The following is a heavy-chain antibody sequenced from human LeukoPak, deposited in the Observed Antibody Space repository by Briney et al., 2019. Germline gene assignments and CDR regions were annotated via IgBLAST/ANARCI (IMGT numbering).Heavy chain of an antibody. J-gene: IGHJ4*02. CDR2: INSDGSST. CDR3: ARGGGVIIRGSDY. V-gene: IGHV3-74*01. Sequence: GGSLRLSCAASGFTFSSYWMHWVRQAPGKGLVWVSRINSDGSSTSYADSVKGRFTISRDNAKNTLYLQMNSLRAEDTAVYYCARGGGVIIRGSDYWGQGTLVTVSS. D-gene: IGHD3-10*01. CDR1: GFTFSSYW.